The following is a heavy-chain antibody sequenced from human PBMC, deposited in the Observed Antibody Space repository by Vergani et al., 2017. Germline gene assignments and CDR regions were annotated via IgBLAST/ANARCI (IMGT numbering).Heavy chain of an antibody. J-gene: IGHJ4*02. Sequence: QVQLVQSGAEVKKPGASVKASCKASGYTFTSYAMHWVRQAPGQRVEWMGWFNAGNGNTKYSQKFQGRVTITRDTSASTAYMELSSLRSEDTAVYYCARLLGEKPSGDYWGQGTLVTVSS. CDR1: GYTFTSYA. CDR3: ARLLGEKPSGDY. V-gene: IGHV1-3*01. D-gene: IGHD2-15*01. CDR2: FNAGNGNT.